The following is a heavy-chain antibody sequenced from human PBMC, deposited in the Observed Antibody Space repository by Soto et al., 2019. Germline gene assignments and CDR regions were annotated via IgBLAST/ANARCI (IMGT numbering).Heavy chain of an antibody. CDR3: ARESEDLTSNFDY. CDR2: ISSTTNYI. CDR1: GFTFTRYS. J-gene: IGHJ4*02. V-gene: IGHV3-21*06. Sequence: GGSLRLSWAASGFTFTRYSMNWVRQAPGKGLEWVSSISSTTNYIYYGDSMKGRFTISRDNAKNSLYLEMNSLRAEDTAVYYCARESEDLTSNFDYWGQGTLVTVSS.